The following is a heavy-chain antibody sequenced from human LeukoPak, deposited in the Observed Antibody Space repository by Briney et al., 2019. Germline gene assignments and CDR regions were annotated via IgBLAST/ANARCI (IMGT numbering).Heavy chain of an antibody. J-gene: IGHJ4*02. CDR2: VSWDSTRR. CDR3: SRSPGFWSALDF. CDR1: GFTFDAYA. D-gene: IGHD3-3*01. V-gene: IGHV3-9*01. Sequence: GRSLGLSCAASGFTFDAYAMHWVRQVPGRGLEWVSGVSWDSTRRAYADSVKGRFTISRDNAKNSLYLQMTSLRPEDTAVYYCSRSPGFWSALDFWGQGTLVAVSS.